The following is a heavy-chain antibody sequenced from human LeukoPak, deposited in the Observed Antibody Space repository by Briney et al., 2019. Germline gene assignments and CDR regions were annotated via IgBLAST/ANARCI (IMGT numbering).Heavy chain of an antibody. CDR2: IYTSGST. D-gene: IGHD6-19*01. V-gene: IGHV4-4*07. CDR1: GGSISSYY. Sequence: SETLSLTCTVSGGSISSYYWNWIRQPAGKGLEWIGRIYTSGSTNYNPSLKSRVAISADMSKNQFSLKLTSVTGADTAVYYCAGERGEEYSSGWYKRNYFDNWGQGIRVTVSS. J-gene: IGHJ4*02. CDR3: AGERGEEYSSGWYKRNYFDN.